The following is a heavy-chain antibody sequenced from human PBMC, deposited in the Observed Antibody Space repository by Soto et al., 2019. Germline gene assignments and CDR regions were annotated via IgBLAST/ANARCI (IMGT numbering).Heavy chain of an antibody. CDR2: IYHSGST. CDR1: GGSISSGGYS. CDR3: ARGHPTAFDP. J-gene: IGHJ5*02. V-gene: IGHV4-30-2*01. D-gene: IGHD4-17*01. Sequence: QMQLQESGSGLVKPSQTLSLTCAVSGGSISSGGYSWSWIRQPPGKGLEWIGYIYHSGSTYYNPSLKGRGTVSVDRSKNQFSLKLSSVTAADTAVYYCARGHPTAFDPWGQGTLVTVSS.